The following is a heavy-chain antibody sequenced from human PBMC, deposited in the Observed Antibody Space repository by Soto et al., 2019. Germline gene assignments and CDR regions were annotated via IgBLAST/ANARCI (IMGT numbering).Heavy chain of an antibody. CDR1: GFTFISYS. V-gene: IGHV3-48*04. D-gene: IGHD3-22*01. J-gene: IGHJ4*02. CDR2: ISSSSRTI. CDR3: ARDPLGYDSSGYYNLNY. Sequence: PGVSLILSCAAAGFTFISYSRNWVRQAPGKGLEGVSYISSSSRTIYYTDSVKGRFTISRDNAKNSLYLQMNSLRAEDTAVYYCARDPLGYDSSGYYNLNYWGQGTLVTVSP.